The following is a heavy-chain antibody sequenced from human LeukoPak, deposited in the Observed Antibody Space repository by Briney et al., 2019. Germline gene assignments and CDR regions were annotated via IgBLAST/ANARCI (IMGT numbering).Heavy chain of an antibody. Sequence: GGSLRLSCAASGFTFGSSWMYWVRQAPGKGLVWVSRINSDGSSTSYADSVKGRFTISRDNAKNTLYLQMNSLRAEDTAVYYCATSLRAPGVPWGQGTLVTVSS. CDR2: INSDGSST. CDR3: ATSLRAPGVP. J-gene: IGHJ5*02. CDR1: GFTFGSSW. V-gene: IGHV3-74*01. D-gene: IGHD3-16*01.